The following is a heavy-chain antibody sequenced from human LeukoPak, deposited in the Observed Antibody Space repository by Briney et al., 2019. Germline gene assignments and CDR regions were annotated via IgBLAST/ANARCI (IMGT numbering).Heavy chain of an antibody. J-gene: IGHJ3*02. D-gene: IGHD2-15*01. CDR3: AREQGYCSGGSCYTEVDAFDI. Sequence: GGSLRLSCAASGFTFSSYGMHWVRQAPGKGLEWVAVIWYDGSNKYYADSVKGRFTISGDNSKNTLYLQMNSLRAEDTAVYYCAREQGYCSGGSCYTEVDAFDIWGQGTMVTVSS. CDR1: GFTFSSYG. CDR2: IWYDGSNK. V-gene: IGHV3-33*01.